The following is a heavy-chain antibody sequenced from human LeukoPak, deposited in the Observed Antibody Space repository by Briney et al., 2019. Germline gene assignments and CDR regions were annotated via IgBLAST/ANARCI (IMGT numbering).Heavy chain of an antibody. J-gene: IGHJ4*02. CDR1: GFTFWRYW. D-gene: IGHD2-8*01. V-gene: IGHV3-7*01. CDR2: INQGGSRL. CDR3: ARLKDDVTKLDY. Sequence: GGSLRLSCAGSGFTFWRYWMSWVRQAPGKGLEWVASINQGGSRLHYLDSVTGRFIISRDDAQNSLFLQMTRLRVDDTAVYYCARLKDDVTKLDYWGQGTLVSVSS.